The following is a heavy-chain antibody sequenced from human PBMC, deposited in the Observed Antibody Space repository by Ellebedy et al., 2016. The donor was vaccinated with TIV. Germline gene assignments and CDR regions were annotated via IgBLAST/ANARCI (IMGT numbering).Heavy chain of an antibody. D-gene: IGHD6-19*01. CDR2: INPKSGGT. Sequence: AASVKVSCKASGYTFTDYYIHWVRQAPGQGLEWMGWINPKSGGTNSAQKFQGRVTMTRDTSISTAYLELTRLQSDDTALYLCAKDRSSGWYWNWFDPWGQGTLVIVSS. CDR3: AKDRSSGWYWNWFDP. J-gene: IGHJ5*02. CDR1: GYTFTDYY. V-gene: IGHV1-2*02.